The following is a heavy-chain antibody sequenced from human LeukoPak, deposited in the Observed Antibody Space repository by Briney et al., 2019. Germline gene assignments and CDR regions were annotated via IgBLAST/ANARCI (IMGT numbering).Heavy chain of an antibody. CDR3: AKGRLYSSGWSLGYYYYMDV. D-gene: IGHD6-19*01. V-gene: IGHV3-30*02. CDR2: IWYEGSNK. CDR1: GFTLRCYV. J-gene: IGHJ6*03. Sequence: GGSLRLSCAASGFTLRCYVMHWVRQTPGRGLERVAFIWYEGSNKYSAGSVKGRFTISRDNSKITMYMQMNSLRAEDTAVYYCAKGRLYSSGWSLGYYYYMDVWGKGTTVTVSS.